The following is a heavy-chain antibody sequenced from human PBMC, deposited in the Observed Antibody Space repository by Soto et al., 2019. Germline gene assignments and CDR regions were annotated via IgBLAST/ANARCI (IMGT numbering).Heavy chain of an antibody. J-gene: IGHJ4*02. V-gene: IGHV3-21*01. CDR2: ISSSSSYI. D-gene: IGHD2-21*02. CDR3: ARGIAYCGGDCYRYFDY. CDR1: GFTFSSYS. Sequence: GGSLRLSCAASGFTFSSYSMNWVRQAPGKGLEWVSSISSSSSYIYYADSVKGRFTISRDNAKNSLYLQMNSLRAEDTAVYYCARGIAYCGGDCYRYFDYWGQGTLVTSPQ.